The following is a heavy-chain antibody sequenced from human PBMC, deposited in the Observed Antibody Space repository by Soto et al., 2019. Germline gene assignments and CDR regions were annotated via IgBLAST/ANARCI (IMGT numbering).Heavy chain of an antibody. V-gene: IGHV1-69*12. CDR1: GGTFSSYA. Sequence: QVQLVQSGAEVKKPGSSVKVSCKVSGGTFSSYAISWVRQAPGQGLEWMGGIIPIFGTANYAQKFQGRVTITADESTSTAYMELSSLRSEDTAVYYCAIDYDFWSGYFRRSSVYYGMDVWGQGTTVTVSS. CDR2: IIPIFGTA. J-gene: IGHJ6*02. D-gene: IGHD3-3*01. CDR3: AIDYDFWSGYFRRSSVYYGMDV.